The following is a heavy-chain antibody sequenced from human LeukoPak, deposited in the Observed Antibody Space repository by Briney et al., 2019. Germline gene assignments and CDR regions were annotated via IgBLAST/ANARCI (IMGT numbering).Heavy chain of an antibody. V-gene: IGHV1-18*01. CDR1: GYTFTSYG. CDR3: AIDNYGSGSYYATDSWFDP. CDR2: ISAYNGNT. J-gene: IGHJ5*02. Sequence: ASVKVSCKASGYTFTSYGISWVRQAPGQGLEWMGWISAYNGNTNYAQKLQGRLTMTTDTSTSTAYMELRSLRSDDTAVYDCAIDNYGSGSYYATDSWFDPWGQGTLVTVSS. D-gene: IGHD3-10*01.